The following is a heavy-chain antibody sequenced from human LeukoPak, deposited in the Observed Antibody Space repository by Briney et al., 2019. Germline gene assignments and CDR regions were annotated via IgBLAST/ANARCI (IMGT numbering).Heavy chain of an antibody. CDR1: GYSISSGYY. CDR3: ARNQRGYSYDYNWFDP. D-gene: IGHD5-18*01. J-gene: IGHJ5*02. V-gene: IGHV4-38-2*02. Sequence: SETLSLTCTVSGYSISSGYYWGWIRQPPGKGLEWIGSIYHSGSTYYNPSLKSRVTISVDTSKNQFSLKLSSVTAADTAVYCCARNQRGYSYDYNWFDPWGQGTLLTVSS. CDR2: IYHSGST.